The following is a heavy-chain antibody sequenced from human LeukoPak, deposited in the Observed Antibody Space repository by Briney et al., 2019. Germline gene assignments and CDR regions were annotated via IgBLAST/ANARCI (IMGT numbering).Heavy chain of an antibody. J-gene: IGHJ6*03. CDR3: AREGPRQLSMDV. CDR2: IIPILGIA. Sequence: SVKVSCKASGGTFSSYAISWVRQAPGQGLEWMGRIIPILGIANYAQKFQGRVTITADESTSTAYMELSSLRSEDTAVYYCAREGPRQLSMDVWGKGTTVTVSS. CDR1: GGTFSSYA. V-gene: IGHV1-69*04. D-gene: IGHD1-1*01.